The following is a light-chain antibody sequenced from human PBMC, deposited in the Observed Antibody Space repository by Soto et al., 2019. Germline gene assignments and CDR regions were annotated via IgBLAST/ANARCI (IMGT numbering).Light chain of an antibody. CDR3: QQDDNLPQIT. J-gene: IGKJ5*01. CDR2: DAS. V-gene: IGKV1-33*01. CDR1: QDISNY. Sequence: DIQMTQSPSSLSASVGDRVTITCQASQDISNYLNWYQQKPGKAPKLLIYDASNLETGVPSRFSGSGSGTDFTVTISSLQPEDIATYYCQQDDNLPQITFGQGTRLEIK.